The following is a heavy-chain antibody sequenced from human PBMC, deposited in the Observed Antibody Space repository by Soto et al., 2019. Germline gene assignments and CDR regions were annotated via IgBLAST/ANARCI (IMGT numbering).Heavy chain of an antibody. Sequence: QVQLVESGGGLVKPGGSLRLSCAASGFSFSDYYMSWIRQAPGKGLEWVSYISVSSSYTNYADSVKGRFTISRDNAKNSLYLQMNSLRAEDTAVYYCARDSYYGSGSYYNLQPFDYWGQGTLVTVSS. D-gene: IGHD3-10*01. CDR3: ARDSYYGSGSYYNLQPFDY. J-gene: IGHJ4*02. V-gene: IGHV3-11*06. CDR2: ISVSSSYT. CDR1: GFSFSDYY.